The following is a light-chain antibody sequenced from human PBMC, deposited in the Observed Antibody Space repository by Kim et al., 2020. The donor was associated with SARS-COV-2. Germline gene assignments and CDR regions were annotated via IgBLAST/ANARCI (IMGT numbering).Light chain of an antibody. CDR1: NIGSKN. V-gene: IGLV3-9*01. Sequence: SYELTQPLSVSVALGQTARITCGGNNIGSKNVHWYQQKPGLAPVLVIYRDSNRPSGIPERFSGSNSGNTATLTISRAQAGDEADYYCQVWDSSTEVFGGG. CDR2: RDS. J-gene: IGLJ3*02. CDR3: QVWDSSTEV.